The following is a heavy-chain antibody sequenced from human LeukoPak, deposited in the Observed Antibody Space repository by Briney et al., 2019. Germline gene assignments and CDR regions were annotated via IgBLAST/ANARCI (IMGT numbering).Heavy chain of an antibody. D-gene: IGHD4-17*01. CDR3: ARAVTCSGGLTYYFDS. CDR1: GFTLSDHY. J-gene: IGHJ4*02. Sequence: GGSLRLSCAASGFTLSDHYMEWVRQAPGTGLEWVGRTRNKARSYTTEYAASVKGRFSISRDDSKNSLYLQMNSLKTEDTAVYYCARAVTCSGGLTYYFDSWGQGTLVTVSS. CDR2: TRNKARSYTT. V-gene: IGHV3-72*01.